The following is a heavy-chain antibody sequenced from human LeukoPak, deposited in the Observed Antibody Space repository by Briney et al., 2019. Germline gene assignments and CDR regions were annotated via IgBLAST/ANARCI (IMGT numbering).Heavy chain of an antibody. Sequence: GGSLRLACAASGFIFSSYAMHWVRQAPGKGLEWVAFISSDGSNKYYADSVKGRFTISRDNSKNTLYLQMNSLGDEDTAVYYCDPHDSSSHFWGQGTLITVSS. CDR3: DPHDSSSHF. CDR1: GFIFSSYA. J-gene: IGHJ4*02. CDR2: ISSDGSNK. D-gene: IGHD6-6*01. V-gene: IGHV3-30-3*01.